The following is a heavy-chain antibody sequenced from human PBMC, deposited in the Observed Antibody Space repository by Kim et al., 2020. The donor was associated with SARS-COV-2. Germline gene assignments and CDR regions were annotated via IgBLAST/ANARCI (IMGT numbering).Heavy chain of an antibody. V-gene: IGHV4-30-4*01. J-gene: IGHJ2*01. Sequence: SETLSLTCTVSGGSISSGDYYWSWIRQPPGKGLEWIGYIYYRGSTYYNPSLKSRVTISVDTSKNQFSLKLSSVTAADTAVYYCARVARRYCSGGSCYSYWYFDLWGRGTLVTVSS. D-gene: IGHD2-15*01. CDR2: IYYRGST. CDR1: GGSISSGDYY. CDR3: ARVARRYCSGGSCYSYWYFDL.